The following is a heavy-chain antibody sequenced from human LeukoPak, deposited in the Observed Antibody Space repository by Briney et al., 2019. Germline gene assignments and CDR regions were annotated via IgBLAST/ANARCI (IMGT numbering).Heavy chain of an antibody. CDR2: INPSGGST. V-gene: IGHV1-46*01. D-gene: IGHD4-17*01. CDR1: GYTFPNFF. CDR3: ARGRLRSLFDH. Sequence: ASVKVSCKASGYTFPNFFLHWVRQAPGQALEWMGIINPSGGSTSYAQKFQGRVIMTRDMSTSTLYMELSNLRSEDTAVYYCARGRLRSLFDHWGQGTLVTVSS. J-gene: IGHJ4*02.